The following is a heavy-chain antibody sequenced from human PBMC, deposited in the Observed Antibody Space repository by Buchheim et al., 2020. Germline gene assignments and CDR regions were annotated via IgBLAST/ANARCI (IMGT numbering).Heavy chain of an antibody. CDR3: ARDDDYGGTLDY. Sequence: QVQLVESRGGVVQPGRSLRLSCAASGFPFSSYAMHWVRQAPGKGLEWMAFISYDGSNKYYADSVKGRFIISRDNSKNIVYLQMNSLRAEDTAVYYCARDDDYGGTLDYWGQGTL. D-gene: IGHD4-23*01. CDR1: GFPFSSYA. J-gene: IGHJ4*02. V-gene: IGHV3-30-3*01. CDR2: ISYDGSNK.